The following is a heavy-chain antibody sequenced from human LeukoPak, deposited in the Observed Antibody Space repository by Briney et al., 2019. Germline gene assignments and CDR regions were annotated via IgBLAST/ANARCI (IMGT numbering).Heavy chain of an antibody. D-gene: IGHD3-3*01. CDR1: GGSFSGYY. J-gene: IGHJ5*02. CDR2: INHSGST. V-gene: IGHV4-34*01. CDR3: ARTYDFWSGPNWFDP. Sequence: SSETLSLTCAVYGGSFSGYYWSWIRQPPGKGLECIGEINHSGSTNYNPSLKSRVTISVDTSKNQFSLKLSSVTAADTAVYYCARTYDFWSGPNWFDPWGPGTLVTVSS.